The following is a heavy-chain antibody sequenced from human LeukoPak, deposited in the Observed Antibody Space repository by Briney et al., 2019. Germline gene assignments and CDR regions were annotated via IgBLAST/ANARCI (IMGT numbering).Heavy chain of an antibody. Sequence: SETLSLTCAVYGGSFSGYYWSWIRQPPGKGLEWIGEMNHSGSTNYNPSLKSRVTISVDTSKNQFSLKLSSVTAADTAVFYCARGLGGSAKQGIMDYWGQGTLVTVSS. J-gene: IGHJ4*02. CDR3: ARGLGGSAKQGIMDY. V-gene: IGHV4-34*01. D-gene: IGHD3-10*01. CDR2: MNHSGST. CDR1: GGSFSGYY.